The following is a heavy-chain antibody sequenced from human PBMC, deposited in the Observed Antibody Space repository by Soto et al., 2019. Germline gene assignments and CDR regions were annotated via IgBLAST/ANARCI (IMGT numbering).Heavy chain of an antibody. V-gene: IGHV3-30*18. Sequence: GGSLRLSCAASGFTFSSYGMHWVRQAPGKGLEWVAVISYDGSNKYYADSVKGRFTISSDNSKNTLYLQMNSMRAEDTAVYYCAKDQSIVVVTAPLEFDPWAQGTLVTVSS. CDR2: ISYDGSNK. CDR1: GFTFSSYG. CDR3: AKDQSIVVVTAPLEFDP. D-gene: IGHD2-21*02. J-gene: IGHJ5*02.